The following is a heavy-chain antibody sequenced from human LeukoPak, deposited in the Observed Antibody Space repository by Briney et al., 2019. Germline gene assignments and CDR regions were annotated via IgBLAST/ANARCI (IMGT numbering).Heavy chain of an antibody. V-gene: IGHV1-8*01. D-gene: IGHD2-15*01. J-gene: IGHJ6*03. CDR1: GYTFTSYD. CDR3: ARGPRRVVAATYYYYYMDV. Sequence: GASVKVSCKASGYTFTSYDINWVRQATGQGLEWMGWMNPNSGNTGYAQKFQGRVTMTRNTSISTAYMELSSLRSEDTAVYYCARGPRRVVAATYYYYYMDVWGKGTTVTISS. CDR2: MNPNSGNT.